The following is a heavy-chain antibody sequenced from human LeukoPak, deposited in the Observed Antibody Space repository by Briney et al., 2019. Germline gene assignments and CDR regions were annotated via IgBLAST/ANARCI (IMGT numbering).Heavy chain of an antibody. V-gene: IGHV3-23*01. CDR2: ISGSGGST. D-gene: IGHD3-10*01. J-gene: IGHJ4*02. CDR3: AKGGHIWFGELFNLPVDY. CDR1: GFTFSSYA. Sequence: GGSLRLSCAASGFTFSSYAMGWVRQAPGKGLEWVSAISGSGGSTYYADSVKGRFTISRDNSKNTLYLQMNSLRAEDTAVYYCAKGGHIWFGELFNLPVDYWGQGTLVTVSS.